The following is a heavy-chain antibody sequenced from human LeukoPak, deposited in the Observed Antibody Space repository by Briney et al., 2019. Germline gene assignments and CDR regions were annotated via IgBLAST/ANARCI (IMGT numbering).Heavy chain of an antibody. J-gene: IGHJ6*02. V-gene: IGHV1-69*13. D-gene: IGHD2-2*01. CDR1: GGTFSSYA. CDR3: ARGGYCSSTSCYYYYYGMDV. Sequence: SVKVSCKASGGTFSSYAISWVRQAPGQGLEWMGGIIPIFGTANYAQKFQGRVTITADESTSTAYMELSSLRSEDTAVYYCARGGYCSSTSCYYYYYGMDVWGQGTTVTVSS. CDR2: IIPIFGTA.